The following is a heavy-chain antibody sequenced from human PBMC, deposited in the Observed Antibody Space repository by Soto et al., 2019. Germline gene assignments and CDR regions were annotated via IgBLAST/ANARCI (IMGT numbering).Heavy chain of an antibody. V-gene: IGHV3-23*01. D-gene: IGHD6-19*01. CDR2: ISRSGGTT. Sequence: EVPLLESGGGLVQPGGSLRLSCAATGFTFSYSGMNWVRQAPGKGLEWVSTISRSGGTTYYADSVRGRFTISRDNSKNTLYLQIDSLRAEDTAVFYCAKDAGYSSAGHDVFDMWGQGTMVTVSS. J-gene: IGHJ3*02. CDR3: AKDAGYSSAGHDVFDM. CDR1: GFTFSYSG.